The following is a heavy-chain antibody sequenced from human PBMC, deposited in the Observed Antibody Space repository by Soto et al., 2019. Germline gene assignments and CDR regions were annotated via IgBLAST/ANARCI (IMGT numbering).Heavy chain of an antibody. CDR3: AASPDYGPQFDF. J-gene: IGHJ4*02. V-gene: IGHV3-7*01. Sequence: PGGSLRLSCAASGFTFSSYWINWVRQAPGKGLEWVANIKQDGSEKYYVDSVKGRFTISRDSAENSVYLQMHSLRAEDTAVYYCAASPDYGPQFDFWGKGARATVSS. CDR2: IKQDGSEK. CDR1: GFTFSSYW. D-gene: IGHD4-17*01.